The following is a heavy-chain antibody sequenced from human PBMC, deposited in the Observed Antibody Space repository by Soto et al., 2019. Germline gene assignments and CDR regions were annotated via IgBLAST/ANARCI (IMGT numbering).Heavy chain of an antibody. CDR1: GFTFSSYA. J-gene: IGHJ4*02. V-gene: IGHV3-23*01. Sequence: GGSLRLSCAASGFTFSSYAMSWVRQAPGKGLEWVSVISASGGSTYYADSVKGRFTISRDNSKNTLYMQMNSLRAEDTAVYYWAKIAAAGNYLDYWGQGTLVTGSS. D-gene: IGHD6-25*01. CDR3: AKIAAAGNYLDY. CDR2: ISASGGST.